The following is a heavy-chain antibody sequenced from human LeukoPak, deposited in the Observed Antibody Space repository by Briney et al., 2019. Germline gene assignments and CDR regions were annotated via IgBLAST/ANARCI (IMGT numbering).Heavy chain of an antibody. CDR3: ARSRDDLEGAFDI. Sequence: SETLSLTCTVSGGSISSSSYYWGWIRQPPGKGLEWIGSIYYSGSTYYNPSLKSRVTISVDTSKNQFSLKLSSVTAADTAVYYCARSRDDLEGAFDIWGQGAMVTVSS. D-gene: IGHD3-3*01. CDR2: IYYSGST. V-gene: IGHV4-39*07. J-gene: IGHJ3*02. CDR1: GGSISSSSYY.